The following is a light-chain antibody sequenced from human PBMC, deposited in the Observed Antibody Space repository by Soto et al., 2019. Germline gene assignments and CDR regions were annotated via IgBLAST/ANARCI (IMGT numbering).Light chain of an antibody. J-gene: IGKJ5*01. CDR3: QQYENLPIT. V-gene: IGKV1-33*01. Sequence: DIQMTQSPSSLSASVGDRVTITCQATQDISNLLTWFQQKPGKAPKLLIYDASNLETGVPSRFSGSGSGTDFTFTISSLQAEDIATYYCQQYENLPITFGQGTRLEI. CDR1: QDISNL. CDR2: DAS.